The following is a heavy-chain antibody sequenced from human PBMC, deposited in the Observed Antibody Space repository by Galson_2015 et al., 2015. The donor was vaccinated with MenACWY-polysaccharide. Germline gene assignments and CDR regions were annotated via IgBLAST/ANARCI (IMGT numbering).Heavy chain of an antibody. CDR3: ARDGYSYGQYAFDI. V-gene: IGHV7-4-1*02. Sequence: SVKVSCKASGYTSTSYAMNWVRQAPGQGLEWMGWINTNTGNPTYAQGFTGRFVFSLDTSVSTAYLQISSLKAEDTAVYYCARDGYSYGQYAFDIWGQGTMVTVSS. J-gene: IGHJ3*02. CDR1: GYTSTSYA. CDR2: INTNTGNP. D-gene: IGHD5-18*01.